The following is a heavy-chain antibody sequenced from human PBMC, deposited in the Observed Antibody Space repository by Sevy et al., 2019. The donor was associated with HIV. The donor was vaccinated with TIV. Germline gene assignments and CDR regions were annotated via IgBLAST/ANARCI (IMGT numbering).Heavy chain of an antibody. D-gene: IGHD7-27*01. CDR2: IQYEGGNK. V-gene: IGHV3-30*02. CDR3: VKDPLISLGADLFDY. CDR1: GFTFNSHG. J-gene: IGHJ4*02. Sequence: GGSLRLSCATSGFTFNSHGMHWVRQAPGKGLEWVSFIQYEGGNKNYADSVKGRFTISRDNSKNTLYLQLSSLRTEDTALYYCVKDPLISLGADLFDYWGQGTLVTVSS.